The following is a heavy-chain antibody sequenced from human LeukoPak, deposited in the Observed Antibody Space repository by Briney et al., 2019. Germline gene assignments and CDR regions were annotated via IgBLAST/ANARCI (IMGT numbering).Heavy chain of an antibody. CDR2: IYYSGST. J-gene: IGHJ3*02. Sequence: PSQTLSLTCTVSGGSISSGDYYWSWIRQPPGKGLEWIGYIYYSGSTYYNPSLKSRVTTSVDTSKNQFSLKLSSVTAADTAVYYCAREACGGSCYLGRGAFDIWGQGTMVTVSS. CDR3: AREACGGSCYLGRGAFDI. V-gene: IGHV4-30-4*01. D-gene: IGHD2-15*01. CDR1: GGSISSGDYY.